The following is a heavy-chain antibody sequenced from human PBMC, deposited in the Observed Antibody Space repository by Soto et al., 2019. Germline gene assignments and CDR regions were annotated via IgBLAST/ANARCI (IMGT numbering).Heavy chain of an antibody. CDR2: ISYDGSNK. J-gene: IGHJ4*02. V-gene: IGHV3-30-3*01. D-gene: IGHD5-12*01. Sequence: QVQLVESGGGVVQPGRSLRLSCAASGFTLSGYAMHWVRQAPGTGLEWVAVISYDGSNKYYADSVKGRITITRDNSMNTVYLQMSLLRAEDTGVYYCARDMEMATRTSDYWGQGTLVTVSS. CDR1: GFTLSGYA. CDR3: ARDMEMATRTSDY.